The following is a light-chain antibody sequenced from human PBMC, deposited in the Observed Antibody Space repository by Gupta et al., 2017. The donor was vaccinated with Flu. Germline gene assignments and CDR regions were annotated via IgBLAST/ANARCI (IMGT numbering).Light chain of an antibody. CDR1: QSVLYSSNNKNY. Sequence: DIVMTQSPDSLAVSLGERATINCKSSQSVLYSSNNKNYLAWYQQKPGQPPKLIIYWASTRESGVPDRCRGSGSGTDCTLTISSLQAEDVAVYYCQKYVSSPPGYTLGPGTKLEIK. CDR3: QKYVSSPPGYT. J-gene: IGKJ2*01. CDR2: WAS. V-gene: IGKV4-1*01.